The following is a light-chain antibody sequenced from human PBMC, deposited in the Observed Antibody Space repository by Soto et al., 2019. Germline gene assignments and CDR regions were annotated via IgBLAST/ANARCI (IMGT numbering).Light chain of an antibody. J-gene: IGKJ5*01. CDR3: QQSSRSPIT. CDR1: ETIYTH. V-gene: IGKV1-39*01. Sequence: DIKIPQSPGPPSASVRDRVILTCRASETIYTHLNWYQQRAGKAPKLLINGGSILQSGVPSRFSGSGYGTEFTLTISSLEPEDFATYYCQQSSRSPITFGQRSDWRL. CDR2: GGS.